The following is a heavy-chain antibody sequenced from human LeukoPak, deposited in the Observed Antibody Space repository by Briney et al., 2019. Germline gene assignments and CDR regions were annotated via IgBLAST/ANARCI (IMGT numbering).Heavy chain of an antibody. CDR3: ARGPTLVRGVIMPDSVGGMDV. V-gene: IGHV1-8*01. Sequence: GASVKVSYKASGFTFTSYDINWVRQAPGQGLEWMGWMNPNSGNTRYAQKVQGRITMTRDTSISTAYMELSSLRSEDTAVYYCARGPTLVRGVIMPDSVGGMDVWGQGTTVTVSS. J-gene: IGHJ6*02. D-gene: IGHD3-10*01. CDR1: GFTFTSYD. CDR2: MNPNSGNT.